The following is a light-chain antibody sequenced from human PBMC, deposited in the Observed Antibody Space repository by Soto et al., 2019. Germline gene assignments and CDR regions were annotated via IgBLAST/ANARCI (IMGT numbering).Light chain of an antibody. Sequence: EIVLTQSPATLSLSPGERATLSCRASQSVSSSLAWYQQKPGQAPRLRPYDSSNRATGIPARFSGSGSGTDFTLTISSLEPEDFAVYYGQQRSNWPRTFGQGTNVDIK. V-gene: IGKV3-11*01. CDR2: DSS. CDR3: QQRSNWPRT. J-gene: IGKJ1*01. CDR1: QSVSSS.